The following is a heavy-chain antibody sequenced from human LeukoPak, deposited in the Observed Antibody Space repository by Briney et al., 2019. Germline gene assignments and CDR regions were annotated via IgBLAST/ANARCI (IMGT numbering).Heavy chain of an antibody. D-gene: IGHD3-3*01. J-gene: IGHJ4*02. CDR3: ARDDNWRPCEY. CDR1: GSTFSNDW. V-gene: IGHV3-7*01. CDR2: INQHGSET. Sequence: PGGSLRLSCAASGSTFSNDWMSSVRQAPGKGLEWVGNINQHGSETYYGDSLKGRFTISRDNSKNTLYLHMNRLRAEDTAVYYCARDDNWRPCEYWGQGILVTVSS.